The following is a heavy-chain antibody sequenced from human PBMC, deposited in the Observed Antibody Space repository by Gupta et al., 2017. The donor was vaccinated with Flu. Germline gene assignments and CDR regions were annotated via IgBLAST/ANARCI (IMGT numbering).Heavy chain of an antibody. CDR2: IYYRGTT. D-gene: IGHD2-2*01. V-gene: IGHV4-39*01. J-gene: IGHJ4*02. Sequence: QVQLQEAGPRLLNPSETLSLAVTVSGDSLSTVNNYSGRIRQSPGTGLEWIGQIYYRGTTCYNPSLQSRVTISVDTSKNQFSLKLISVTAEDTAVYYCARLPYPAGAAISNYFDSWGQGARVTVSS. CDR1: GDSLSTVNNY. CDR3: ARLPYPAGAAISNYFDS.